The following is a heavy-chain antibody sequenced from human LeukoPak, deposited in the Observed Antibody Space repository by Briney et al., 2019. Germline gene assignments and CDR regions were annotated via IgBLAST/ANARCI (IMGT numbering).Heavy chain of an antibody. CDR3: ARLLAYGSGAEAFDY. CDR1: GCIFSSYW. CDR2: IKEDGTEK. J-gene: IGHJ4*02. D-gene: IGHD3-10*01. Sequence: GGSLRLSCAASGCIFSSYWMTWIRQAPGKGLEWVANIKEDGTEKYYVDSVKGRFTISRDNARSSLYLQMNSLRAGDTAVYYCARLLAYGSGAEAFDYWGQGTLVTVSS. V-gene: IGHV3-7*01.